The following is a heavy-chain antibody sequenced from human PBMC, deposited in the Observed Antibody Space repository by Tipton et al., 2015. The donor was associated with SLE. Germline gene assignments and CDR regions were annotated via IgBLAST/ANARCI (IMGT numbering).Heavy chain of an antibody. CDR3: ARDHDIEQLKGYYFDY. V-gene: IGHV1-69*15. CDR2: IIPIFGTA. J-gene: IGHJ4*02. Sequence: QSGAEVKKPGSSVKVSCKASGGTFSSYAISWVRQAPGQGLEWMGRIIPIFGTANYAQKFQGRVTITADESTSTAYMELSSLRSEDTAVYYCARDHDIEQLKGYYFDYWGQGTLVTVSS. CDR1: GGTFSSYA. D-gene: IGHD6-6*01.